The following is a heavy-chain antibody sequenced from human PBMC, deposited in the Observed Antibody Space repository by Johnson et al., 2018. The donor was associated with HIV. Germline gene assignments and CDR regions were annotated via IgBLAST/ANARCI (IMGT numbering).Heavy chain of an antibody. J-gene: IGHJ3*02. V-gene: IGHV3-30*04. Sequence: QVQLVESGGGVVQPGRSLRLSCAASGFTFSSYAMHWVRQAPGKGLEWVAVISYDGSNKYYADSVKGRFTISRDNSKNTLYLQMNSLRAEDTAVYYCASFVGGIAVAPNDAFDIWGQGTMVTVSS. CDR1: GFTFSSYA. D-gene: IGHD6-19*01. CDR2: ISYDGSNK. CDR3: ASFVGGIAVAPNDAFDI.